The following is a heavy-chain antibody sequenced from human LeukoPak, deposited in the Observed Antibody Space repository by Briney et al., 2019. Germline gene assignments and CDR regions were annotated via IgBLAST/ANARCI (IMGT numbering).Heavy chain of an antibody. CDR1: GFTFSSYS. CDR3: ARDLSGSSSWYA. V-gene: IGHV3-21*01. D-gene: IGHD6-13*01. J-gene: IGHJ5*02. CDR2: ISSSSSYI. Sequence: GGSLRLSCAASGFTFSSYSMNSVRQAPGKGLEWVSSISSSSSYIYYADSVKGRFTISRDNAKNSLYLQMNSLRAEDTAVYYCARDLSGSSSWYAWGQGTLVTVSS.